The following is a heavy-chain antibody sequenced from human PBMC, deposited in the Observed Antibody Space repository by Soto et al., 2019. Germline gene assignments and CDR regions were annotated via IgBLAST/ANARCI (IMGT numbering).Heavy chain of an antibody. CDR3: VRSRSGAVPDSFAY. CDR1: GVMFSRYA. D-gene: IGHD3-10*01. Sequence: QVQLVESGGGVVPPGRSLRLSCAASGVMFSRYAMHWVRQAPGKGLEWVAVISKDGSVIYYADSVKGRFTISRDKSKNMVYLQLNSLREEDTAVFYCVRSRSGAVPDSFAYWGQGTLVTVAS. J-gene: IGHJ4*02. V-gene: IGHV3-30*04. CDR2: ISKDGSVI.